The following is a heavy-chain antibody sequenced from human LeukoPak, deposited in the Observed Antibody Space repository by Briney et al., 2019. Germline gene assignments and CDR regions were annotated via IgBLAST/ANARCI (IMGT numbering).Heavy chain of an antibody. CDR1: GGTFSNYA. J-gene: IGHJ6*02. Sequence: ASVKVSCKASGGTFSNYAVNWVRQAPGQGLEWVGRIIPFLGMPNYAQKFQGRVTITADKSTSTAYVELSSLRSDDTAVYYCARGHSYYYESSGYYHYYYGMDVWGQGTTVTVSS. CDR3: ARGHSYYYESSGYYHYYYGMDV. V-gene: IGHV1-69*04. CDR2: IIPFLGMP. D-gene: IGHD3-22*01.